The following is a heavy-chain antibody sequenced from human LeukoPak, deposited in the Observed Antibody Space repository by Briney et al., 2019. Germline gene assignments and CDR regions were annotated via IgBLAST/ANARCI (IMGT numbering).Heavy chain of an antibody. V-gene: IGHV3-33*06. CDR2: IYYDGSNK. J-gene: IGHJ4*02. CDR1: GFTFSNYG. Sequence: GKSLRLSCATSGFTFSNYGMHWVCQAPGKGLEWVALIYYDGSNKYYADSVKGRFAISRDNSRSTLYLQMNSLRVEDTAVYYCANNFDYWGQGTLVTVSS. CDR3: ANNFDY.